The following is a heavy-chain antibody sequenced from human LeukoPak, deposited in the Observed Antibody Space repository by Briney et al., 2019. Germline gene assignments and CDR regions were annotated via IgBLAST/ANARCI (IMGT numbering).Heavy chain of an antibody. J-gene: IGHJ3*02. CDR2: ISYDGSNK. CDR1: GFTFSSYG. CDR3: ARDRSSSSWALGGAERMGDAFDI. Sequence: GGSLRLSCAASGFTFSSYGMHWVRQAPGKGLEWVAVISYDGSNKYYADSVKGRFTISRDNSKNTLYLQMNSLRAEDTAVYYCARDRSSSSWALGGAERMGDAFDIWGQGTMVTVSS. D-gene: IGHD6-13*01. V-gene: IGHV3-30*03.